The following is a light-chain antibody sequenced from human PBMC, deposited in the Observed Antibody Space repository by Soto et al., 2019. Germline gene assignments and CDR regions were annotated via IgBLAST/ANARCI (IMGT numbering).Light chain of an antibody. CDR3: QHYNNWPPIT. CDR2: GAS. CDR1: QSVSSN. Sequence: EIVMTQSPATLSVSPGERVTLSCRASQSVSSNLAWYQQKPGQAPRLLVYGASTRATGIPARFSGSGSGTEFTLTISSLQSEDFAVYYCQHYNNWPPITFGQGTRLVIK. J-gene: IGKJ5*01. V-gene: IGKV3-15*01.